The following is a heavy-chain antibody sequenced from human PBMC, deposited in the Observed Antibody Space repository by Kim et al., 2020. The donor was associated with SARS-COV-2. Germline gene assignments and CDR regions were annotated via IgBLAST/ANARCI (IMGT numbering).Heavy chain of an antibody. V-gene: IGHV3-30*03. CDR1: GFTFSSYG. D-gene: IGHD3-22*01. CDR2: ISYDGSNK. CDR3: ARKYYYDSSGYPDY. Sequence: GGSLRLSCAASGFTFSSYGMHWVRQAPGKGLEWVAVISYDGSNKYYADSVKGRFTISRDNSKNTLYLQMNSLRAEDTAVYYCARKYYYDSSGYPDYWGQGTLVTVSS. J-gene: IGHJ4*02.